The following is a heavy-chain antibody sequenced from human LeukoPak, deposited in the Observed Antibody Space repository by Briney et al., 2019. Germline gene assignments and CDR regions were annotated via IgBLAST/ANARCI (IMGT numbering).Heavy chain of an antibody. Sequence: PSETLSLTCTVSGGSISSGDYCWSWIRQPPGTGLEWIGYIYYSGSTYYNPSLKSRVTISVDTSKNQFSLKLSSVTAADTAVYYCARAHTMVRGVISYFDYWGQGTLVTVSS. CDR1: GGSISSGDYC. CDR3: ARAHTMVRGVISYFDY. CDR2: IYYSGST. J-gene: IGHJ4*02. V-gene: IGHV4-30-4*01. D-gene: IGHD3-10*01.